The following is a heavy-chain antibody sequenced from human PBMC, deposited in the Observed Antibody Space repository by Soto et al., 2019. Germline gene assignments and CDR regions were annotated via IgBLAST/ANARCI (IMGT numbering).Heavy chain of an antibody. CDR2: ISSGSTIT. J-gene: IGHJ4*02. CDR1: VFRFTDYY. CDR3: ASDILSGHSRDY. D-gene: IGHD3-9*01. Sequence: WGSLLVACVSYVFRFTDYYMSWVGQAPGKGLDWLSYISSGSTITYYTQSVKGRFTVSRDDSKNSLFLQMDSVRVDDTAIYYCASDILSGHSRDYWGQGTLVTVSS. V-gene: IGHV3-11*01.